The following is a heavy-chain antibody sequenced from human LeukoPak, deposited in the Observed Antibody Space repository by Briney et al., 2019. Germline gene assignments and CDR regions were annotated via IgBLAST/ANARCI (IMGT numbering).Heavy chain of an antibody. D-gene: IGHD1-20*01. CDR1: GFTFSSYG. J-gene: IGHJ5*02. V-gene: IGHV3-33*01. Sequence: GGSLRLSCAASGFTFSSYGMHWVRQAPGKGLDWVAVIWYDGSNKYYADSVKGRFTISRDNSKNTLYLQMNSLRAEDTAVYYCARDPVSRITGTDPNNWFDPWGQGTLVTVSS. CDR2: IWYDGSNK. CDR3: ARDPVSRITGTDPNNWFDP.